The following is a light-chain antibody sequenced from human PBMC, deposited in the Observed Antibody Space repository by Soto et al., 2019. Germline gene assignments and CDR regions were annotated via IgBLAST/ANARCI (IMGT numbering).Light chain of an antibody. CDR3: VLYVGIGIHWL. CDR1: SGSVPTRNY. Sequence: QAVVTKEPSFSVSPGGTVTLTCGLTSGSVPTRNYPTWYQQIPGQAPRTLIYNTNTRSSGVTEPFSGSILGIKAALTITGAQAEYESDYNCVLYVGIGIHWLVGGGTQRTV. J-gene: IGLJ3*02. V-gene: IGLV8-61*01. CDR2: NTN.